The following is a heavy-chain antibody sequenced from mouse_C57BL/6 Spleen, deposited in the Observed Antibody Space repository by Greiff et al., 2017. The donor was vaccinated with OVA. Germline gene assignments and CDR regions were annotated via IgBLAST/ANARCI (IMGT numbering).Heavy chain of an antibody. J-gene: IGHJ2*01. Sequence: EVQLVESGGGLVKPGGSLKLSCAASGFTFSDYGMHWVRQAPEKGLEWVAYISSGSSTIYYADTVKGRFTISRDNAKNTLFLQMTSLRSEDTAMYYCARPYGSYLYYFDYWGQGTTLTVSS. D-gene: IGHD2-1*01. CDR2: ISSGSSTI. CDR1: GFTFSDYG. CDR3: ARPYGSYLYYFDY. V-gene: IGHV5-17*01.